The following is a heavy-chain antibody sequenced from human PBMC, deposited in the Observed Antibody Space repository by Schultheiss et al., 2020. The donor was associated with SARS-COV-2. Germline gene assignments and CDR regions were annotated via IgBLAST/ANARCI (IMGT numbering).Heavy chain of an antibody. D-gene: IGHD3-3*01. V-gene: IGHV1-69*04. Sequence: SVKVSCKASGGTFSSYAISWVRQAPGQGLEWMGRIIPILGIANYAQKFQGRVTITADKSTSTAYMELSSLRAEDTAVYYCARKSDYDFWSGYYYYYMDVWGKGTTVTVSS. J-gene: IGHJ6*03. CDR3: ARKSDYDFWSGYYYYYMDV. CDR2: IIPILGIA. CDR1: GGTFSSYA.